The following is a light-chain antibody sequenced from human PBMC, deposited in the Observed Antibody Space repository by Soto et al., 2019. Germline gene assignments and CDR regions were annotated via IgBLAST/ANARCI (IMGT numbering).Light chain of an antibody. V-gene: IGKV1-33*01. J-gene: IGKJ2*01. CDR1: HDISNF. CDR3: QQYDNVPPNT. CDR2: DAS. Sequence: DIQVTQSPSSLSASVGDSVTITCRTSHDISNFLNWYQQKPGKVPKLLIYDASKLEAGVPSRFSGSGSGKDFTFTISSLQAEDFATYYCQQYDNVPPNTFGQGTKLEIK.